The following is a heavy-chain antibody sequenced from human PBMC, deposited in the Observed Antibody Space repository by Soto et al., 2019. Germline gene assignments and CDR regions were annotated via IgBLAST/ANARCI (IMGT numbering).Heavy chain of an antibody. CDR3: ARSLNTVFGVVTFDQ. D-gene: IGHD3-3*01. CDR2: ITSSGSNI. CDR1: GFTFSNYQ. V-gene: IGHV3-48*03. Sequence: EVQLEESGGGLVQPGGSLRLSCAASGFTFSNYQVNWVRQAPGKGLEWISYITSSGSNIYYADSVKGRFTVSRDNAKNSLFLQMNSLRAEDTAVYYCARSLNTVFGVVTFDQWGRGALVTVSS. J-gene: IGHJ4*02.